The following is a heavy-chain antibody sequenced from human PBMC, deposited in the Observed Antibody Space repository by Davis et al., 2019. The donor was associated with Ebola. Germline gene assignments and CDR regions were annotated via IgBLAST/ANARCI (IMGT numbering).Heavy chain of an antibody. J-gene: IGHJ3*02. CDR2: ISPSSSYT. D-gene: IGHD1-14*01. CDR3: ARDPNRPGDI. V-gene: IGHV3-11*06. CDR1: GFTFNDYY. Sequence: GESLKISCTAFGFTFNDYYMSWIRQAPGKGLEWISYISPSSSYTNYADSVKGRFTISRDNAKNSLYLQMNSLRDEDTAVYYCARDPNRPGDIWGQGTMVTVSS.